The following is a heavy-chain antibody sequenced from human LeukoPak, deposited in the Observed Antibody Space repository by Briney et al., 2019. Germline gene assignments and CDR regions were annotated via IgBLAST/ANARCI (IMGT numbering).Heavy chain of an antibody. V-gene: IGHV3-30*02. J-gene: IGHJ4*02. D-gene: IGHD1-26*01. Sequence: TGGSLRLSCAGSGFTFSGYGIHWVRQAPGKGLEWVTFIRYDGSHIYYADSVKGRFTISRDNSKNTLYLQMNSLRGEDTAVYYCAKDGGSYSVDYWGQGTLVTVSS. CDR2: IRYDGSHI. CDR1: GFTFSGYG. CDR3: AKDGGSYSVDY.